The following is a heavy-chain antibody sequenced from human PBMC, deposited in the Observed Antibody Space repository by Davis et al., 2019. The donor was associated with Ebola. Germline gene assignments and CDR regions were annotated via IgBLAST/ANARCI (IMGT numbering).Heavy chain of an antibody. CDR3: TRANYFDSSGYD. CDR2: IYSAGTT. V-gene: IGHV3-66*01. D-gene: IGHD3-22*01. CDR1: GFTFSSNS. J-gene: IGHJ4*02. Sequence: GGSLRLSCAASGFTFSSNSMNWVRQAPGKGLEWVSVIYSAGTTDYADSVKGRFTISRDNSKNTVYLQMNGLRAEDTAVHYCTRANYFDSSGYDWGQGILVTVSS.